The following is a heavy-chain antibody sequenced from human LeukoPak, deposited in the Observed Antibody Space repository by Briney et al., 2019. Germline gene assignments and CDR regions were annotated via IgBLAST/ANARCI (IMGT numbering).Heavy chain of an antibody. CDR2: IYYSGST. CDR3: ARVTKGYYYYYYMDV. Sequence: SETLSLTCTVSGGSISSYYWSWIRQPPGKGLEWIGYIYYSGSTNYNPSLKSRVTISVDTSKNQFSLKLSSVTAADTAVYYCARVTKGYYYYYYMDVWGKGTTVTISS. V-gene: IGHV4-59*01. D-gene: IGHD3-3*01. CDR1: GGSISSYY. J-gene: IGHJ6*03.